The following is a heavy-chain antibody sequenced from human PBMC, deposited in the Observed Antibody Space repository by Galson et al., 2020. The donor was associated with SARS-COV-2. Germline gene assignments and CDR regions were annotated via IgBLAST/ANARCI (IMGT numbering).Heavy chain of an antibody. D-gene: IGHD6-19*01. CDR1: GASISTYY. Sequence: SETLSLTCTVSGASISTYYWSWIRQPAGKGLEWIGRIYTSGITNYNPSLKSRVTMSLDTSKNQFSLKLTSVTAADTAIYYCAREYSQQWLVRGEFDSWGQGTLVTGSS. CDR3: AREYSQQWLVRGEFDS. V-gene: IGHV4-4*07. CDR2: IYTSGIT. J-gene: IGHJ4*02.